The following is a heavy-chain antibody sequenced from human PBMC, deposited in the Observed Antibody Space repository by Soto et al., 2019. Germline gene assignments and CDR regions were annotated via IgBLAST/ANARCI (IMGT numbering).Heavy chain of an antibody. V-gene: IGHV3-23*01. Sequence: PGGSLRLSCAASEFTFSNYAMSWVRQAPGKGLEWVSAISYGGGTTYYADSVKGRFTISRDNSKNTLYLQMNSLRAEDTAVYYCAKNSGYYYDSTGYYFDYWGQGTLVTVSS. CDR2: ISYGGGTT. CDR1: EFTFSNYA. J-gene: IGHJ4*02. CDR3: AKNSGYYYDSTGYYFDY. D-gene: IGHD3-22*01.